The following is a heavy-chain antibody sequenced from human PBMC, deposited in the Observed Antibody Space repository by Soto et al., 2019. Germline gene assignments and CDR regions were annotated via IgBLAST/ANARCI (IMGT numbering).Heavy chain of an antibody. CDR3: AKDRGAYCSGGSCDPLFRDYYYGMDV. CDR1: GFTFSSYA. J-gene: IGHJ6*02. Sequence: HPGGSLRLSCAASGFTFSSYAMSWVRQAPEKGLEWVSAISGSGGSTYYADSVKGRFTISRDNSKNTLYLQMNSLRAEDTAVYYCAKDRGAYCSGGSCDPLFRDYYYGMDVWGQGTTVTVSS. V-gene: IGHV3-23*01. CDR2: ISGSGGST. D-gene: IGHD2-15*01.